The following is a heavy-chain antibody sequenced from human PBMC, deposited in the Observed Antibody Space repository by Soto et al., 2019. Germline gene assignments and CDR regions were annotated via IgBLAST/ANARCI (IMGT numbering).Heavy chain of an antibody. CDR3: TKVGGLYDFWSGPVHFHL. CDR2: ISWNSDRI. V-gene: IGHV3-9*01. Sequence: EAQLVESGGGFVQPGRSLRLSCAGSGFIFDDFAIHWVRQAPGKGLEWVSGISWNSDRIGYADSVKGRFTISRDNAKNSLYLEMNSLRVEDTALYYCTKVGGLYDFWSGPVHFHLWGQGTRVTVSS. CDR1: GFIFDDFA. D-gene: IGHD3-3*01. J-gene: IGHJ4*02.